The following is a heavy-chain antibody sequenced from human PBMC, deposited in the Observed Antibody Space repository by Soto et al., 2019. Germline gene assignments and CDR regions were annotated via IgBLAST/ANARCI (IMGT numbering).Heavy chain of an antibody. D-gene: IGHD3-10*01. CDR1: GYSFTSYW. CDR3: ATFMVRGAKDPYYYYGMDV. Sequence: PGESLKISCKGSGYSFTSYWISWVRQMPGKGLEWMGRIDPSDSYTNYSPSFQGHVTISADKSISTAYLQWSSLKASDTAMYYCATFMVRGAKDPYYYYGMDVWGQGTTVTVSS. CDR2: IDPSDSYT. V-gene: IGHV5-10-1*01. J-gene: IGHJ6*02.